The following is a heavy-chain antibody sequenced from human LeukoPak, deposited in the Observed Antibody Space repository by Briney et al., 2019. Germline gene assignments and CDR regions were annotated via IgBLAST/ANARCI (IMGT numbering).Heavy chain of an antibody. J-gene: IGHJ4*02. Sequence: GASVKVSCKASGYTFTSYDINWVRQATGQGLEWMGWMNPNSGNTGYAQKFQGRVTMTRNTSISTAYMKLSSLRSEDTAVYYCARGIGSTTVTTLEYYFDYWGQGTLVTVSS. CDR3: ARGIGSTTVTTLEYYFDY. V-gene: IGHV1-8*01. CDR2: MNPNSGNT. CDR1: GYTFTSYD. D-gene: IGHD4-17*01.